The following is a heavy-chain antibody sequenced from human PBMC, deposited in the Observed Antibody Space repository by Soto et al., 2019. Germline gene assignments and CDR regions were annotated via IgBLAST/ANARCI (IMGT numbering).Heavy chain of an antibody. J-gene: IGHJ4*02. CDR2: ISYDGSNK. CDR1: GFTFSSYG. D-gene: IGHD6-19*01. V-gene: IGHV3-30*18. Sequence: PGGSLRLSCAASGFTFSSYGMHWVRQAPGKGLEWVAVISYDGSNKYYADSVKGRFTISRDNSKNTLYLQMNSLRAEDTAVYYCAKDSRGEAVAGTGDYRGQGTLVTVSS. CDR3: AKDSRGEAVAGTGDY.